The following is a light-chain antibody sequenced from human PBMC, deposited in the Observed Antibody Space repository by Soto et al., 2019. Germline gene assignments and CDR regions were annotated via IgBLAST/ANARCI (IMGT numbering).Light chain of an antibody. CDR1: QSLINY. CDR3: QQRSNWPPLT. V-gene: IGKV3-11*01. Sequence: EVVLTQSPATLSLSPGERAILSCRASQSLINYLAWYQQKPGQPPRLLIYDSSNSSAGVPARFSGSGSGKVFTLPISSLEPEDFAIYYCQQRSNWPPLTFGGGTRVEIK. J-gene: IGKJ4*01. CDR2: DSS.